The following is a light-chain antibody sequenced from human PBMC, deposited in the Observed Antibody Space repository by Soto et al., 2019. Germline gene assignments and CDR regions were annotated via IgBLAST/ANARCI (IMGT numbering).Light chain of an antibody. Sequence: QSVLTQPPSASGSPGQSGTISCTGTSSDVGSYNRVSWYQQPPGTAPKLMIYEVTNRPSGVPDRFSGSKSGNTASLTISGLQAEDEADYYCSSYTSSDTYVFGTGTKVTVL. V-gene: IGLV2-18*02. J-gene: IGLJ1*01. CDR1: SSDVGSYNR. CDR3: SSYTSSDTYV. CDR2: EVT.